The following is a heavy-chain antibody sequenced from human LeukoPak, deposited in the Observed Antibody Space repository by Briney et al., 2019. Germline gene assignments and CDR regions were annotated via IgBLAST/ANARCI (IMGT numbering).Heavy chain of an antibody. CDR1: GFTFSNHA. CDR3: ARGEEFYDSSGYRRLDS. V-gene: IGHV3-64*01. Sequence: PGGSLRLSCAASGFTFSNHAMHWVRQAPGKALEYVAVINSNGANTFHAKSLNDRFTISRDNSKNILYLQMGSLRAEDMAVYYCARGEEFYDSSGYRRLDSWGQGTMVTVSS. CDR2: INSNGANT. D-gene: IGHD3-22*01. J-gene: IGHJ3*01.